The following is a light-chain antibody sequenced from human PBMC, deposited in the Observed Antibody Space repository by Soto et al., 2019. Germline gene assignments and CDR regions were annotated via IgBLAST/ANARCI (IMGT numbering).Light chain of an antibody. CDR1: NIGSES. CDR3: QVWDSRSDHPV. J-gene: IGLJ3*02. CDR2: DDS. Sequence: SYELTQPPSVSVAPGQTARITYGGNNIGSESVHWCQQKPGQAPVLVVYDDSDRPSGIPERFSGSNSGNTATLTISRVEAGDEADYYCQVWDSRSDHPVFGGGTKLTVL. V-gene: IGLV3-21*02.